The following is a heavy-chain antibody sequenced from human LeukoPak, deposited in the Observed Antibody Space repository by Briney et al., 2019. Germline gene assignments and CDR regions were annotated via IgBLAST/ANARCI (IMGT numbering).Heavy chain of an antibody. Sequence: GGSLRLSCAASGFAFSSYDMHWVRQATGKGLEWVSAIGTAGDTYYPGSVKGRFTISRENAKNSLYLQMNSLRAGDTAVYCCAREAGYYDSSGYYHEGAFDIWGQGTMVTVSS. CDR2: IGTAGDT. CDR1: GFAFSSYD. V-gene: IGHV3-13*04. J-gene: IGHJ3*02. CDR3: AREAGYYDSSGYYHEGAFDI. D-gene: IGHD3-22*01.